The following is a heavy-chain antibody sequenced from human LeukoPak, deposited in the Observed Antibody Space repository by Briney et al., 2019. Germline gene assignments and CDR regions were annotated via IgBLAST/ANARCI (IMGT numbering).Heavy chain of an antibody. Sequence: SETLSLTCTVSGGSISSYYWSWIRQPPGKGLEWIGYIYHSGSTYYNPSLKSRVTISVDTSKNQFSLKLSSVTAADTAVYYCARHRGAIAAAAPNWFDPWGQGTLVTVSS. CDR3: ARHRGAIAAAAPNWFDP. D-gene: IGHD6-13*01. J-gene: IGHJ5*02. CDR1: GGSISSYY. V-gene: IGHV4-59*04. CDR2: IYHSGST.